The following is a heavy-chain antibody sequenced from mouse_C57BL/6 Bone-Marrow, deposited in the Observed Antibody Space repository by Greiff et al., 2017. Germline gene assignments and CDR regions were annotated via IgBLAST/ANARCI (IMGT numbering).Heavy chain of an antibody. J-gene: IGHJ4*01. CDR3: AREGYDYDGYAMDY. CDR1: GFTFSSYA. V-gene: IGHV5-4*01. D-gene: IGHD2-4*01. Sequence: EVQGVESGGGLVKPGGSLKLSCAASGFTFSSYAMSWVRQTPEKRLEWVATISDGGSYTYYPDNVKGRFTISRDNAKNNLYLQMSHLKSEDTAMYYCAREGYDYDGYAMDYWGQGTSVTVSS. CDR2: ISDGGSYT.